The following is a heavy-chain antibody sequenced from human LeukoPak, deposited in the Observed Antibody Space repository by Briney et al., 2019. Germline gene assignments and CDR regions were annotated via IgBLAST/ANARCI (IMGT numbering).Heavy chain of an antibody. J-gene: IGHJ4*02. D-gene: IGHD1-26*01. CDR1: GGTFSSYA. Sequence: SVTVSFKASGGTFSSYAISWVRQAPGQGLEWMGRIIPILGIANYAQKFQGRVTITADKSTSTAYMELSSLRSEDTAVYYCARDRLSGSYYRTDYWGQGTLVTVSS. CDR3: ARDRLSGSYYRTDY. V-gene: IGHV1-69*04. CDR2: IIPILGIA.